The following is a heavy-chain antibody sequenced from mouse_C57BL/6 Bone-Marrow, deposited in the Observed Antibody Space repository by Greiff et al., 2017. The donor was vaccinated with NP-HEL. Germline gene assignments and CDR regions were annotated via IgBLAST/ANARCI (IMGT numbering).Heavy chain of an antibody. J-gene: IGHJ3*01. D-gene: IGHD1-1*02. CDR2: IWSGGST. V-gene: IGHV2-2*01. Sequence: VQGVESGPGLVQPSQSLSITCTVSGFSLTSYGVHWVRQSPGKGLEWLGVIWSGGSTDYNAAFISRLSISKDNSKSQVFFKMNSLQADDTAIYYCASLLWAYWGQGTLVTVSA. CDR3: ASLLWAY. CDR1: GFSLTSYG.